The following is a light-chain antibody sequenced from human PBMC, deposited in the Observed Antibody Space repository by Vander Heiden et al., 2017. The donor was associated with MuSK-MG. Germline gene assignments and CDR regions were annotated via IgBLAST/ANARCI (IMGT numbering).Light chain of an antibody. CDR3: QTANSSATYV. V-gene: IGLV3-25*03. CDR2: KTN. CDR1: ALAKTY. Sequence: DDLTQPPSVSLSPGQTVRITCFGDALAKTYTYWDPQKPGQAPVLVIYKTNMRTSGIPERFSASSSGTTTTLTICGAQAEDGADYYCQTANSSATYVFGSGTKVTVL. J-gene: IGLJ1*01.